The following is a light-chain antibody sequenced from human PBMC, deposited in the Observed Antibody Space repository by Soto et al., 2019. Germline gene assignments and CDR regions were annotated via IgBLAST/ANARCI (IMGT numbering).Light chain of an antibody. CDR1: QSIRSER. J-gene: IGKJ4*01. CDR2: DAS. Sequence: EIVFTQSPGNLSLSPGDRATLACRASQSIRSERLAWSTQKPGQDPRTGIFDASTRATGIPDRFSGIGSGTDFTLTISRLEPEDFAVADCQQYGSSVTFGRGTKVDIK. V-gene: IGKV3-20*01. CDR3: QQYGSSVT.